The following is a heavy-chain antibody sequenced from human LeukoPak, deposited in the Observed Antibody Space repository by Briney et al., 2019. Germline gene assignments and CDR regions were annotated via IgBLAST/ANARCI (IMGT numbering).Heavy chain of an antibody. V-gene: IGHV4-30-4*01. D-gene: IGHD2-21*02. CDR2: IYYSGST. CDR3: ARDSLVVVTAIRGWYFDL. Sequence: PSQTLSLTCTVSGGSISSGDYYWNWIRQPPGKGLEWIGYIYYSGSTYYNPSLKSRVTISVDTSKNQFSLKLSSVTAADTAVYYCARDSLVVVTAIRGWYFDLWGRGTLVTVSS. J-gene: IGHJ2*01. CDR1: GGSISSGDYY.